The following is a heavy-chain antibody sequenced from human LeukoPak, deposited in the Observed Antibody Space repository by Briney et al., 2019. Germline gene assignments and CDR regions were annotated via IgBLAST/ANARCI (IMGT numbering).Heavy chain of an antibody. CDR2: ISGSGRDT. Sequence: GGSLRLSCAASGFTFSSYAMNWVRQAPVKGLEWVSGISGSGRDTYYVDSVKGRFTISRDNSKNTLYLQMHSLRADDTAVYYCATHYYDSSGYFPDFDYWGQGALVSVSS. D-gene: IGHD3-22*01. V-gene: IGHV3-23*01. CDR1: GFTFSSYA. CDR3: ATHYYDSSGYFPDFDY. J-gene: IGHJ4*02.